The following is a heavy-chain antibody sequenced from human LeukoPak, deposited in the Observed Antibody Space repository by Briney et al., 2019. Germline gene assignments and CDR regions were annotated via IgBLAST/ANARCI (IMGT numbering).Heavy chain of an antibody. V-gene: IGHV4-31*03. CDR2: IYYSGSS. CDR1: GGSINNGGYY. Sequence: SETLSLTCTVSGGSINNGGYYWSWIRQHPGKGLEWIGYIYYSGSSYYNPSLRSRVTISVDTSKNHFSLKLSSVTAADTAVYYCAKQDPWLRSFQTFDYWGQGTLVTVSS. J-gene: IGHJ4*02. D-gene: IGHD5-12*01. CDR3: AKQDPWLRSFQTFDY.